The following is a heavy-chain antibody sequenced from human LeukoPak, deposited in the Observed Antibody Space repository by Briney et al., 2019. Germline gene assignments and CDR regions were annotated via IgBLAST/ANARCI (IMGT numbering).Heavy chain of an antibody. CDR1: GYTFTTYD. CDR3: ARKFSLNNGWGYNWFDL. Sequence: ASVKVSCKASGYTFTTYDINWVRQATGQGLEWKGWMNPNTGNTGYAQKFLGRVTITRNTSISTAYMERSSLRSEDTAVYYCARKFSLNNGWGYNWFDLWGQGSLVTVSS. CDR2: MNPNTGNT. V-gene: IGHV1-8*03. D-gene: IGHD6-19*01. J-gene: IGHJ5*02.